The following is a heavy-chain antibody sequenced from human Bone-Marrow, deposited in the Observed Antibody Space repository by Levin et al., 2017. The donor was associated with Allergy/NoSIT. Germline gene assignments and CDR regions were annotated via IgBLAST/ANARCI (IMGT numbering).Heavy chain of an antibody. V-gene: IGHV3-13*04. CDR1: GFTFSSYD. Sequence: GGSLRLSCAASGFTFSSYDMHWVRQATGRGLEWVSAIGTAADSYYSGSVKGRFTVSRDNAKNSFYLQMNSLRAGDTAVYYCARVALPRYCTSTSCSDSGYYFVYWGQGTLVTVSS. CDR3: ARVALPRYCTSTSCSDSGYYFVY. J-gene: IGHJ4*02. CDR2: IGTAADS. D-gene: IGHD2-2*01.